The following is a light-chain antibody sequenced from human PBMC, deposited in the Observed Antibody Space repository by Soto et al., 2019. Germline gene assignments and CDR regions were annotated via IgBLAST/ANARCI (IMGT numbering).Light chain of an antibody. Sequence: QSALTQRASVSGSPGQSITISCTGTSSDIGAYNSVSWYQQHPGKAPKLMIYEVSNRPSGVSNRFSASKSGNTASLTISGLQAEDEADYYCSSRTTSNPYVFGTGTKVTVL. CDR2: EVS. CDR3: SSRTTSNPYV. J-gene: IGLJ1*01. CDR1: SSDIGAYNS. V-gene: IGLV2-14*01.